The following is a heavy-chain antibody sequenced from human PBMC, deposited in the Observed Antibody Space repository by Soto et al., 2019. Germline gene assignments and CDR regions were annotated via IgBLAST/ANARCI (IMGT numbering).Heavy chain of an antibody. Sequence: QVQLQESGPGLVKPSQTLSLTCTVSGGSISSGDYYWSWIRQPPGKGLEWIGYIYYSGSTYYNPYLKSRVTIAVDTSKNQFSLKLSSVTAADTAVYYCARDGLDYGDDHHFDYWGQGTLVTVSS. D-gene: IGHD4-17*01. CDR3: ARDGLDYGDDHHFDY. CDR1: GGSISSGDYY. J-gene: IGHJ4*02. CDR2: IYYSGST. V-gene: IGHV4-30-4*01.